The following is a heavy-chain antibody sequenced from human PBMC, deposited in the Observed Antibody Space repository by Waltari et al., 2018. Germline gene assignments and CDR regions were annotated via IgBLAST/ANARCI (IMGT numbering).Heavy chain of an antibody. J-gene: IGHJ6*02. CDR3: ARDRYSSSSPLHYYYGMDV. CDR2: ISSSSSTI. Sequence: EVQLVESGGGLVQPGGSLRLSCAASGFTFSSYSMNWVRQAPGKGLEWVSYISSSSSTIDYADSVKGRFTNSRGNAKNSLYLQMNSLRAEDTAVYYCARDRYSSSSPLHYYYGMDVWGQGTTVTVSS. CDR1: GFTFSSYS. D-gene: IGHD6-6*01. V-gene: IGHV3-48*01.